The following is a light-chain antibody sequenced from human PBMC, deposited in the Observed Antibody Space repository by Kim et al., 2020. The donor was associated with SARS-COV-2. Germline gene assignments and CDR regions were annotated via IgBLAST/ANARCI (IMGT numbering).Light chain of an antibody. Sequence: SASVGDRVTITCQASQDINTYLNWYQQKPGKAPDLLISDASNLEEGVASRFSGSGSGTDFTLTISSLQPEDLATYYCHQYSDLPVTFGGGPSWRS. J-gene: IGKJ4*01. CDR2: DAS. CDR1: QDINTY. CDR3: HQYSDLPVT. V-gene: IGKV1-33*01.